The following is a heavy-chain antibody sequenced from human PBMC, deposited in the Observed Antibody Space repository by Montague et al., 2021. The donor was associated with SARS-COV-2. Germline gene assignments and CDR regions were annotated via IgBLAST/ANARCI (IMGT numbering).Heavy chain of an antibody. V-gene: IGHV6-1*01. J-gene: IGHJ4*02. CDR2: TYYRSKWYN. Sequence: CAISGDSVSSNLATWNWIRQSPSRGLEWLGRTYYRSKWYNDYAESVKSRITIDPDTSKHQLSLHLNSVTPEDTAVYYCARIPVGSKYYFDFWGQGTLVTVSS. D-gene: IGHD2-2*01. CDR1: GDSVSSNLAT. CDR3: ARIPVGSKYYFDF.